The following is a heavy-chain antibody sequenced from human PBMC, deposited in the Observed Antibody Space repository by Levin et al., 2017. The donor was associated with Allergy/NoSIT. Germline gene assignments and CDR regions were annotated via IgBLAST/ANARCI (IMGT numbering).Heavy chain of an antibody. CDR2: INPADSDT. V-gene: IGHV5-51*01. J-gene: IGHJ2*01. Sequence: GESLKISCQGSGYNFGNYHIAWVRQMSGKGPEWLGVINPADSDTRYSPSFEGHVTLSADESTSTAFLEWSSLKASDSGIYYCARLLVSPTWNFDVWGRGTLVAISS. D-gene: IGHD6-6*01. CDR3: ARLLVSPTWNFDV. CDR1: GYNFGNYH.